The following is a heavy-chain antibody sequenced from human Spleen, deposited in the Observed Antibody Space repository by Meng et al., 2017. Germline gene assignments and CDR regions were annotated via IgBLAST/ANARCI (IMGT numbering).Heavy chain of an antibody. V-gene: IGHV1-2*06. J-gene: IGHJ4*02. CDR2: INPKSGDT. Sequence: QGLVGQSGAEEKRPGASVKVTCKPSGNISPDYSIHWVRRAPGQGLEWMGRINPKSGDTHYAQKFQARVTMTGDTSISTAYMELSGLRSDDTAMYYCARDEDISAAGKLFGDYWGQGTLVTVSS. CDR3: ARDEDISAAGKLFGDY. D-gene: IGHD6-25*01. CDR1: GNISPDYS.